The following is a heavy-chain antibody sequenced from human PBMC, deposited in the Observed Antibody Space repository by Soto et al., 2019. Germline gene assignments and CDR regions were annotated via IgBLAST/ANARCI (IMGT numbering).Heavy chain of an antibody. CDR2: ISYDGSNQ. D-gene: IGHD5-18*01. J-gene: IGHJ6*02. Sequence: QVQLVESGGGVVQPGGSLRLSCAASGFSIKNYGMHWLRQAPGKGLEWVAVISYDGSNQYYGDSVKGRFTVSRDNSKNTLYLQMNSLRSEDTAAYFCAKDRWAMVLMSDNTDNYGLDVWGHGTTVTVSS. V-gene: IGHV3-30*18. CDR1: GFSIKNYG. CDR3: AKDRWAMVLMSDNTDNYGLDV.